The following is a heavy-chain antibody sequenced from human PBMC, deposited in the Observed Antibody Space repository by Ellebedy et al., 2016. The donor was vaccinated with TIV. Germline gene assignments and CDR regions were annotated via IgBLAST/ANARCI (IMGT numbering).Heavy chain of an antibody. D-gene: IGHD2-15*01. Sequence: SVKVSXKASRGTFSSYAISWVRQAPGQGLEWMGGIIPIFGTANYAQKFQGRVTITADESTSTAYMELSSLRSEDTAVYYCARGGNDCSGGSCYSEVPDVWGQGTTVTVSS. V-gene: IGHV1-69*13. CDR2: IIPIFGTA. CDR3: ARGGNDCSGGSCYSEVPDV. J-gene: IGHJ6*02. CDR1: RGTFSSYA.